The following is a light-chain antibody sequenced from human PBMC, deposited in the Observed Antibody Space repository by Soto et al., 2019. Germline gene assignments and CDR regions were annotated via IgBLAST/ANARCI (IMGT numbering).Light chain of an antibody. V-gene: IGKV3-11*01. J-gene: IGKJ1*01. CDR2: FAS. CDR3: QQRSSWPWT. CDR1: HSVGGL. Sequence: EIVLTQSPATLSLSPGDRATLSCRASHSVGGLLAWYQQKPGQAPRLLIYFASNRASGIPDRFGGSGSGTDFTLTIASLEPEDFALFYCQQRSSWPWTFGQGTRVEIK.